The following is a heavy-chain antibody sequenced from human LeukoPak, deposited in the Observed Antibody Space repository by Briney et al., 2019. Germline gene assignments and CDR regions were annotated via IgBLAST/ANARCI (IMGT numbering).Heavy chain of an antibody. CDR3: ARDPTLSIAAAGTVIDH. CDR2: ISAYNGNT. J-gene: IGHJ4*02. V-gene: IGHV1-18*01. Sequence: ASVKVSCKASGYTFTSYGISWVRQAPGQGLEWMGWISAYNGNTNYAQNLWGRVTMTTDTSTSTAYMELRSLRSDDTAVYYCARDPTLSIAAAGTVIDHWGQGTLVTVSS. D-gene: IGHD6-13*01. CDR1: GYTFTSYG.